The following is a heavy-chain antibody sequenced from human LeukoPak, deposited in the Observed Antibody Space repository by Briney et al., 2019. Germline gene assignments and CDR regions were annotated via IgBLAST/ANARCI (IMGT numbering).Heavy chain of an antibody. CDR2: IYSGGST. Sequence: PGGSLRLSCAASGFTVSSNYMSWVRQAPGKGLEWVSVIYSGGSTYYADSVKGRFTISRDNSKNTLCLQMNSLRAEDTAVYYCARFSIWFGELLGYWGQGTLVTVSS. V-gene: IGHV3-53*01. J-gene: IGHJ4*02. CDR1: GFTVSSNY. D-gene: IGHD3-10*01. CDR3: ARFSIWFGELLGY.